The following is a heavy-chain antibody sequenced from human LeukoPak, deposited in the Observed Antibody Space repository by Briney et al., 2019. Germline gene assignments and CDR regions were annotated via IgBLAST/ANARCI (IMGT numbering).Heavy chain of an antibody. CDR2: IYPGDSDT. J-gene: IGHJ4*02. V-gene: IGHV5-51*01. CDR1: GYSFTSYW. Sequence: GESLKISCKGSGYSFTSYWIGWVRQMPGKGLEWMGIIYPGDSDTRYSPSFQGQVTISADKSISTAYLQWSSLKASDTAMYYCARQFSTYYYDSSGYLFDYWGQGTLVTASS. CDR3: ARQFSTYYYDSSGYLFDY. D-gene: IGHD3-22*01.